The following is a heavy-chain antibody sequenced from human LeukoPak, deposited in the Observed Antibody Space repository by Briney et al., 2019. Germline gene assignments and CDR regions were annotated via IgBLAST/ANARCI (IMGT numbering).Heavy chain of an antibody. J-gene: IGHJ6*03. V-gene: IGHV4-34*01. CDR3: ARRWNYGRNYYIDV. CDR1: GGSFSHYY. D-gene: IGHD1-7*01. CDR2: INDSGTI. Sequence: SETLSLTCAVYGGSFSHYYWSWIRQSPGMGLEWIGEINDSGTINYNPSLMSRVTISVDKSKNQLSLKLSSATAEDTAVYYCARRWNYGRNYYIDVWGKGATVSVSS.